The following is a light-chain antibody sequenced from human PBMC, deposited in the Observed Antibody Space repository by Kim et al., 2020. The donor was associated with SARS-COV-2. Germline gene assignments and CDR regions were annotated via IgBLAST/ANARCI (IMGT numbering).Light chain of an antibody. CDR1: SSDVGGYNY. CDR2: DVS. J-gene: IGLJ1*01. V-gene: IGLV2-11*01. CDR3: CSYAGSYSFWV. Sequence: QSALTQPRPVSGSPGQSVTISCTGTSSDVGGYNYVSWYQQHPGKAPKLMIYDVSKRPSGVPDRFSGSKSGNTASLTISGLQAEDEADYYCCSYAGSYSFWVFGTGTKVTV.